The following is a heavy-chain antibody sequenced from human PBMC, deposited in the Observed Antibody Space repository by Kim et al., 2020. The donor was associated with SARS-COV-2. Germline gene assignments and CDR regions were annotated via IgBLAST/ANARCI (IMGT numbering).Heavy chain of an antibody. CDR1: GGSISSGGYY. D-gene: IGHD3-9*01. J-gene: IGHJ3*02. Sequence: SETLSLTCTVSGGSISSGGYYWSWIRQHPGKGLEWIGYIYYSGSTYYNPSLKSRVTISVDTSKNQFSLKLSSVTAADTAVYYCARDEILTGYYAFDIWGQGTMVTVSS. V-gene: IGHV4-31*03. CDR3: ARDEILTGYYAFDI. CDR2: IYYSGST.